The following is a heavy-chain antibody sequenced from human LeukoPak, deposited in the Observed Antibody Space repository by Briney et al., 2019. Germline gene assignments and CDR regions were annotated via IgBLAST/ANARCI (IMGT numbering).Heavy chain of an antibody. Sequence: PSETLSLTCTVSGGSISSYYWSWIRQPPGKGLGWIGYIYYSGSTNYNPSLKSRVTISVDTSKNQFSLKLSSVTAADTAVYCCARESLRGAAAVYYYGMDVWGKGTTVTVSS. CDR2: IYYSGST. CDR3: ARESLRGAAAVYYYGMDV. CDR1: GGSISSYY. V-gene: IGHV4-59*01. D-gene: IGHD6-13*01. J-gene: IGHJ6*04.